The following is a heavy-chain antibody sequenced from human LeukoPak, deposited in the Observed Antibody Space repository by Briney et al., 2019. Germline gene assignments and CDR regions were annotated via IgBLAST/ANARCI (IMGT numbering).Heavy chain of an antibody. D-gene: IGHD3-22*01. CDR2: INSDGSST. Sequence: PGGSLRLSCAASGFTFSSYWMHWVRQAPGKGLVWVSRINSDGSSTSYADSVKGRFTISRDNSKNTLFLQMNSLRAEDTAVYYCARGVGDSRGYYYYFDYWGQGTLVTVSS. CDR1: GFTFSSYW. V-gene: IGHV3-74*01. CDR3: ARGVGDSRGYYYYFDY. J-gene: IGHJ4*02.